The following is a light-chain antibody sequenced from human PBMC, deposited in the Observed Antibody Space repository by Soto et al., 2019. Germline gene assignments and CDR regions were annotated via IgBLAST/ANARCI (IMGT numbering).Light chain of an antibody. CDR3: QAYDYSLTAFA. J-gene: IGLJ3*02. CDR1: NSNLGAGYD. V-gene: IGLV1-40*01. Sequence: QAVVTQPPSVSGAPGQRVTISCTGNNSNLGAGYDVHWYQQLPGAAPKLVVFGNRNRPSGVPERFSGSKSGTSASLAITGLQAEDEADYYCQAYDYSLTAFAFGGGTKLTVL. CDR2: GNR.